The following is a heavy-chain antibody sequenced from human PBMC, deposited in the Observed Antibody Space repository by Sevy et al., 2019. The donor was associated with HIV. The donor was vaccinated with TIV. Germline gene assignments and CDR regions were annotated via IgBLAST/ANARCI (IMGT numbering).Heavy chain of an antibody. CDR1: GFTFSSYG. V-gene: IGHV3-30*18. Sequence: GGSLRLSCAASGFTFSSYGMHWVRQAPGKGLEWVAVISYDGSNKYYADSVKGRFTISRDNSKNTLYLQMNSLRAEDTAVYYCAKGGITMIVVVTYAFDIWGQWTMVTVSS. CDR2: ISYDGSNK. D-gene: IGHD3-22*01. J-gene: IGHJ3*02. CDR3: AKGGITMIVVVTYAFDI.